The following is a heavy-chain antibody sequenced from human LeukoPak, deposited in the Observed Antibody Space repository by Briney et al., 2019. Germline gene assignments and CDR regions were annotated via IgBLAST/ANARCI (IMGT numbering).Heavy chain of an antibody. CDR1: GGSLSSYY. CDR3: ARTYYDILTGYFHFDY. CDR2: IYYSGST. J-gene: IGHJ4*02. Sequence: SETLSLTCTVSGGSLSSYYWSWIRPPPGKGLEWIGYIYYSGSTNYNPSLKSRVTISVDTSKNQFSLKLRSVTAADTAVYYCARTYYDILTGYFHFDYWGQGTLVTVSS. V-gene: IGHV4-59*08. D-gene: IGHD3-9*01.